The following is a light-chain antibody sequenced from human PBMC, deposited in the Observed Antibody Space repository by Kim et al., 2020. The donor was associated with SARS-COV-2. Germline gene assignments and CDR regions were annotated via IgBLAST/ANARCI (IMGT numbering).Light chain of an antibody. Sequence: VGPGEGATRSCRASQSGSSNLAWYQQRPGQAPRLLVYGASTRATGIPARFSGSGSGTEFTLTISSLQSEDFAVYYCQQYNNWPLTFGGGTKVDIK. J-gene: IGKJ4*01. CDR2: GAS. CDR3: QQYNNWPLT. CDR1: QSGSSN. V-gene: IGKV3-15*01.